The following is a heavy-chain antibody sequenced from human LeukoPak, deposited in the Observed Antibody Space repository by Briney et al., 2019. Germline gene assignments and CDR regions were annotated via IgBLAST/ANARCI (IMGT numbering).Heavy chain of an antibody. CDR2: IYSGGRK. V-gene: IGHV3-66*01. D-gene: IGHD3-22*01. CDR1: GFPVRSNY. Sequence: GGSLRLSCAASGFPVRSNYMSWVRPAPGKGLEGVSVIYSGGRKYYADSVKGRFTISRDNSKNTLYLQMNSLRAEDTAVYYCARMDDSSSGFDYWGQGTLVTVSS. CDR3: ARMDDSSSGFDY. J-gene: IGHJ4*02.